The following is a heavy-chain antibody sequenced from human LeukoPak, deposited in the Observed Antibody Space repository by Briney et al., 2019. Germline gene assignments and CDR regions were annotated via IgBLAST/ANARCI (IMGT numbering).Heavy chain of an antibody. J-gene: IGHJ4*02. V-gene: IGHV3-48*03. CDR2: ISSSDNSI. Sequence: GGSLRLSCAASGFTFSSYEMNWVRQAPGKGLEWVSYISSSDNSIYYTDSVKGRFTISRDNAKNSLYLQMNSLRAEDTAVYYCARDSAWSDDYWGQGTLVTVSS. CDR3: ARDSAWSDDY. CDR1: GFTFSSYE.